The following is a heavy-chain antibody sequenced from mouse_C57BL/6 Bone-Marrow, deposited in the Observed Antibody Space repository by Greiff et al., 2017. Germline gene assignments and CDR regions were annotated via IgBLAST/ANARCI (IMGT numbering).Heavy chain of an antibody. V-gene: IGHV1-85*01. D-gene: IGHD1-1*01. CDR3: ARCITTVPFDY. CDR1: CYTFTSYD. Sequence: VQLQQSGPELVKPGASVKLSCKASCYTFTSYDINLVKQRPGQGLEWIGWIYPRDGSTKYNEKFKGKATLTVDTSSSTAYMELHSLTSGDSAVYFCARCITTVPFDYWGQGTTLTVSS. CDR2: IYPRDGST. J-gene: IGHJ2*01.